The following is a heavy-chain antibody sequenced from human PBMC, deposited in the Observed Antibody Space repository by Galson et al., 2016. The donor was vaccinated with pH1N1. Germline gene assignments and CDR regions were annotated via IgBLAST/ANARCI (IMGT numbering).Heavy chain of an antibody. CDR2: INPNSDVT. D-gene: IGHD1-26*01. V-gene: IGHV1-2*02. CDR1: GYTFTDYY. CDR3: ARDSKGGIPFHY. J-gene: IGHJ4*02. Sequence: SVKVSCKASGYTFTDYYIHWVRRAPGKGLEWMGWINPNSDVTKYAQKFQDRVTMTRDTSINTAYMELSGLTSDDTAVYYCARDSKGGIPFHYWGQGTLVTLSS.